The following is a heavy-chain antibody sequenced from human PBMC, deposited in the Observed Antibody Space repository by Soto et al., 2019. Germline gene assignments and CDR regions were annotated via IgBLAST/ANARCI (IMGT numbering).Heavy chain of an antibody. CDR3: TRAEEVWWTGGHLGVHGLDA. D-gene: IGHD3-16*01. CDR2: MNPSSANT. Sequence: GASVKVSCKASRYTFISYDINWVRQAPGQGLEWMGWMNPSSANTGYAQKFQGRISMTRNTSMNTAYMELNSLTSEDTAVYYCTRAEEVWWTGGHLGVHGLDAWGQGTTVTVSS. V-gene: IGHV1-8*01. J-gene: IGHJ6*02. CDR1: RYTFISYD.